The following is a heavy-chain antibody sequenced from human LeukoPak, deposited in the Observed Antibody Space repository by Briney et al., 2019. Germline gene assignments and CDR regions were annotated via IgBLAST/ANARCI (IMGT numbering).Heavy chain of an antibody. CDR3: ARGLGATNSYAFDT. CDR1: GYTFTSYG. Sequence: AASVKVSCKASGYTFTSYGISWVRQAPGQGLEWMGWISAYNGNTNYAQKLQGRVTMTTDTSTSTAYMELRSLRSDDTAVYYCARGLGATNSYAFDTWGQGTMVTVSS. D-gene: IGHD1-26*01. V-gene: IGHV1-18*01. J-gene: IGHJ3*02. CDR2: ISAYNGNT.